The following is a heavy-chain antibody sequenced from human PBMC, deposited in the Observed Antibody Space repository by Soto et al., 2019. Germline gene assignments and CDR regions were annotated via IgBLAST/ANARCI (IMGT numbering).Heavy chain of an antibody. CDR1: GFTFSPFW. D-gene: IGHD3-22*01. J-gene: IGHJ4*02. Sequence: PGGSLRLSCVASGFTFSPFWMSWVRQAPGKGPMWVSRINGDGSTLIYADSVKGRFTISRDNAKNTLHLQLNSLRDDDTAVYYCARGPSGYSNFWGQGTLVTVS. CDR3: ARGPSGYSNF. V-gene: IGHV3-74*01. CDR2: INGDGSTL.